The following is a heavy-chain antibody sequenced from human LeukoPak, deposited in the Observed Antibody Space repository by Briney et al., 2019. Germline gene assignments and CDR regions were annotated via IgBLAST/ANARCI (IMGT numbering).Heavy chain of an antibody. V-gene: IGHV3-23*01. CDR2: LSGGGGSA. Sequence: GGSLRLSCAASGFTFSSYAMSWVRQAPGKGLEWVSALSGGGGSAYYADSVKGRFTISRDNSKNTLYLQMNSLRAEDTAVYYCAKDSGYSYESPYYFDYWGQGTLVTVSS. D-gene: IGHD5-18*01. CDR3: AKDSGYSYESPYYFDY. CDR1: GFTFSSYA. J-gene: IGHJ4*02.